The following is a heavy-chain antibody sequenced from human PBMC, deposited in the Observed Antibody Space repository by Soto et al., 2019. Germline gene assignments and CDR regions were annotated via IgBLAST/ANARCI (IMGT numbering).Heavy chain of an antibody. V-gene: IGHV3-30-3*01. Sequence: QVQLVESGGGVVQPGRSLRLSCAASGFTFSSYAMHWVRQAPGKGLEWVAVISYDGSNKYYADSVKGRFTISRDNSKNTLYLQMNSLRAEDTAVYYCAREQSIAATYDFDYWGQGTLVTVSS. CDR1: GFTFSSYA. CDR3: AREQSIAATYDFDY. D-gene: IGHD6-6*01. CDR2: ISYDGSNK. J-gene: IGHJ4*02.